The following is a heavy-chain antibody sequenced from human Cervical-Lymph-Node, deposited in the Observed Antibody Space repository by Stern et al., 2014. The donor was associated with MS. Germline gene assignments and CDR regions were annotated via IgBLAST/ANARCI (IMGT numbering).Heavy chain of an antibody. J-gene: IGHJ5*01. CDR1: GGSISSGGYF. CDR2: IYHSGST. CDR3: ARKGAIVPAAIENWFDS. D-gene: IGHD2-2*01. Sequence: VQLQESGPGLVKPSQTLSLTCTVSGGSISSGGYFWSWIRQHPGKGLEWIGIIYHSGSTYSIPSLKSRLTISVDTSKNQFSLNLSSVTAADTAVYYCARKGAIVPAAIENWFDSWGQGTLVTVSS. V-gene: IGHV4-31*03.